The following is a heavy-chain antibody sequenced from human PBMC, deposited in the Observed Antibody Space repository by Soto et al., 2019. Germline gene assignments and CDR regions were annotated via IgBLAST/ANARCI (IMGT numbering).Heavy chain of an antibody. CDR1: GFTFSRYS. J-gene: IGHJ6*02. D-gene: IGHD4-4*01. CDR2: ISSSSSYI. CDR3: ASRYSNSYYYYGMDV. V-gene: IGHV3-21*01. Sequence: GGSLRLSCAASGFTFSRYSMNWVRQAPGKGLEWVSSISSSSSYIYYADSVKGRFTISRDNAKNSLYLQMNSLRAEDTAVYYCASRYSNSYYYYGMDVWGQGTTVTLSS.